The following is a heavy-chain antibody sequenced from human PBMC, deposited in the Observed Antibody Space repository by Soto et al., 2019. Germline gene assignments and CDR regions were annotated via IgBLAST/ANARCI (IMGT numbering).Heavy chain of an antibody. D-gene: IGHD2-8*02. J-gene: IGHJ4*02. CDR2: INHSGST. Sequence: PSETLSLTCTASGGSISSGGYYWTWIRQPPGTGLEWIGEINHSGSTNYNPSLKSRVTISVDTSKNQFSLKLTSVTAADTAVYYCARDKITGLFDYWGQGTLVTVSS. V-gene: IGHV4-39*07. CDR1: GGSISSGGYY. CDR3: ARDKITGLFDY.